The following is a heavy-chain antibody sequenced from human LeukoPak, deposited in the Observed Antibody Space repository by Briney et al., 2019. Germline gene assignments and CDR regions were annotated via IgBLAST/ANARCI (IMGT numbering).Heavy chain of an antibody. Sequence: QPGGPLRLSCAASGFTFSSFWMHWVRQAPGEGLVWVSRINGAGSITTYADSVKGRFTISRDNAKNTLYLQMSSLRAEDTAVYYCTRAVAVTASDSWGQGTLVTVSS. CDR2: INGAGSIT. CDR3: TRAVAVTASDS. D-gene: IGHD2-21*02. CDR1: GFTFSSFW. J-gene: IGHJ4*02. V-gene: IGHV3-74*01.